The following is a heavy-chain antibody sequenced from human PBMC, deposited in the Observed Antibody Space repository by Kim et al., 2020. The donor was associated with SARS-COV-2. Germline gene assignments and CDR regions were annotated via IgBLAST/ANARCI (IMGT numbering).Heavy chain of an antibody. V-gene: IGHV4-59*01. D-gene: IGHD6-13*01. CDR2: IYYSGST. J-gene: IGHJ5*02. Sequence: SETLSLTCTVSGVSISSYYWSWIRQPPGKGLEWIGYIYYSGSTNYNPSLKSRVTISVDTSKNQFSLKLSSVTAADTAVYYCAMVAAAGTGWFDPWGQGTLVTFSS. CDR3: AMVAAAGTGWFDP. CDR1: GVSISSYY.